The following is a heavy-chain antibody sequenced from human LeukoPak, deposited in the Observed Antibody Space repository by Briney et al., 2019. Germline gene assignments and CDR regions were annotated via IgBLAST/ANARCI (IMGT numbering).Heavy chain of an antibody. CDR2: IRSKAYDETT. CDR1: GFTFSRYW. V-gene: IGHV3-49*04. Sequence: GGSLRLSCAASGFTFSRYWMTWVRQAPGKGLEWVGFIRSKAYDETTDYAASVKGRFTISRDDSKSIAYLQMNSLKSDDTAVYYCSVDIGDYWGQGTLVTVSS. J-gene: IGHJ4*02. D-gene: IGHD2-2*03. CDR3: SVDIGDY.